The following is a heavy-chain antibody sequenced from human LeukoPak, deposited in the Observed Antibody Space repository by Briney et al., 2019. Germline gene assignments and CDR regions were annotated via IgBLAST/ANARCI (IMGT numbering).Heavy chain of an antibody. Sequence: GGSLRLSCAASGFTFSSYSMNWVRQAPGKGLEWVSSISSSSSYIYYADSVKGRFTISRDNAKNSLYLQMNSLRAEDTAVYYCARWRSLYYFDYWGQGTLVTVSS. CDR1: GFTFSSYS. D-gene: IGHD3-16*01. J-gene: IGHJ4*02. CDR3: ARWRSLYYFDY. CDR2: ISSSSSYI. V-gene: IGHV3-21*01.